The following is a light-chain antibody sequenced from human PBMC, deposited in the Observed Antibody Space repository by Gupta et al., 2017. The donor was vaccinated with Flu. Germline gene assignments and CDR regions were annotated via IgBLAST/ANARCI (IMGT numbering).Light chain of an antibody. V-gene: IGKV3-15*01. CDR3: QQYNNGPLT. CDR1: QSVGSN. J-gene: IGKJ4*01. CDR2: GAS. Sequence: PATLSVAPGEGATLPCRASQSVGSNVAWYQQRPGQAPRLLIFGASTRATGIPDRFSGSGSGAEFTLTISSLQSEDFAVYSCQQYNNGPLTFGGGTKVEIK.